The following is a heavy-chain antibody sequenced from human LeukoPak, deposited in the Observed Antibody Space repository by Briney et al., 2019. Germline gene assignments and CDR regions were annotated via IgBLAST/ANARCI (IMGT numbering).Heavy chain of an antibody. CDR2: IHSDGSTT. CDR1: GITVSKYW. J-gene: IGHJ6*02. V-gene: IGHV3-74*01. Sequence: SGGSLRLSCAVSGITVSKYWMHWVRQVPGKGLVWVSRIHSDGSTTDYADSVKGRSTITRDSAKNTLYLEMNSLRVEDTAVYYCTRDANHYGGMDVWGQGTTVTVSS. CDR3: TRDANHYGGMDV.